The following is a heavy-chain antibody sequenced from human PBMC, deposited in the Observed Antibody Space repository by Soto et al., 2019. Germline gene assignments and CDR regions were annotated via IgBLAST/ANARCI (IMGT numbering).Heavy chain of an antibody. CDR2: IYYSGST. CDR1: GGSISSSSYY. Sequence: SEALSLTCTVSGGSISSSSYYWGWIRQPPGKGLEWIGSIYYSGSTYYDPSLKSRVTISVDTSKNQFSLKLSSVTAADTAVYYCARTYGMDVWGQGTTVTVSS. V-gene: IGHV4-39*01. CDR3: ARTYGMDV. J-gene: IGHJ6*02.